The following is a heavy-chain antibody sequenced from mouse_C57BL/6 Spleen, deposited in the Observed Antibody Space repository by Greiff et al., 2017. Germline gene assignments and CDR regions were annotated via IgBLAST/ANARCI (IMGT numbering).Heavy chain of an antibody. D-gene: IGHD1-1*01. CDR3: ARDGSSSYYFDD. CDR2: IYPGDGDT. Sequence: QVQLQQSGAELVKPGASVKISCKASGYAFSSYWMNWVKQRPGKGLEWIGQIYPGDGDTNYNGKFKGKATLTADKSSSTAYMQLSSLTSEDSAVYVCARDGSSSYYFDDWGQGTTLTVSS. J-gene: IGHJ2*01. V-gene: IGHV1-80*01. CDR1: GYAFSSYW.